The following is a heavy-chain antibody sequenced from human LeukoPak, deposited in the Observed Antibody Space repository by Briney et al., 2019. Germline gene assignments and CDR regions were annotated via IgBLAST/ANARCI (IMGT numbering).Heavy chain of an antibody. J-gene: IGHJ4*02. CDR2: TSGSGDST. D-gene: IGHD1-26*01. Sequence: GGSLRLSCAASGFTFMRYAMSWVRQAPGQGLEGVSATSGSGDSTYYADSVKGRFSISRDRSKNKLSLQMHSLTADDTAVYYCAKARGTYFFDYWGQGTLVSVSS. V-gene: IGHV3-23*01. CDR3: AKARGTYFFDY. CDR1: GFTFMRYA.